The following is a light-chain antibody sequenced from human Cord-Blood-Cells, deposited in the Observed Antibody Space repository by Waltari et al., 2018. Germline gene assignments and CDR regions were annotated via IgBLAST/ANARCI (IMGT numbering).Light chain of an antibody. CDR1: VLAKKY. V-gene: IGLV3-27*01. CDR3: YSAADRV. J-gene: IGLJ3*02. Sequence: SYELTQPPPVPVSPGQTARITCSGDVLAKKYARWFQQKPGQAPVLVIYKDSERPSGIPERFSGSSSGTTVTLTISGAQVEDEADYYCYSAADRVFGGGTKLTVL. CDR2: KDS.